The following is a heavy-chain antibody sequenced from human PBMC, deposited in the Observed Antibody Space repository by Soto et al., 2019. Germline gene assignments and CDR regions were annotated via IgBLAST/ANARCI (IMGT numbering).Heavy chain of an antibody. Sequence: PGGSLRLSCAASGFTFSSYGMHWVRQAPGKGLEWVAVISYDGSNKYYADSVKGRFAISRDNSKNTLYLQMNSLRAEDTAVYYCAKEGSAPLRLERRWGYGMDVWGQGTTVTVSS. V-gene: IGHV3-30*18. CDR1: GFTFSSYG. J-gene: IGHJ6*02. CDR3: AKEGSAPLRLERRWGYGMDV. D-gene: IGHD1-1*01. CDR2: ISYDGSNK.